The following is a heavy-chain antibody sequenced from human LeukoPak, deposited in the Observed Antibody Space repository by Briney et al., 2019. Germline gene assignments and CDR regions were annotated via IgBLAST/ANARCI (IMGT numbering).Heavy chain of an antibody. V-gene: IGHV3-23*01. CDR2: ISGGGGST. D-gene: IGHD3-10*01. CDR1: GFTFSSYA. J-gene: IGHJ4*02. CDR3: AKDRGYGSGLYYGAYYFDY. Sequence: PGGSLRLSCAGSGFTFSSYAMSWVRQAPGKGLEWVSAISGGGGSTYYADSVKGRFTISRDSSKNTLYLQMNSPRAEDTAVYYCAKDRGYGSGLYYGAYYFDYWGQGTLVTVSS.